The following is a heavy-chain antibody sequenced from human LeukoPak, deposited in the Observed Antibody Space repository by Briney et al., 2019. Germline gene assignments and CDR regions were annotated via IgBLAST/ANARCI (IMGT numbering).Heavy chain of an antibody. Sequence: ASVKVSCKASGYTFTSYAMHWVRQAPGQRLEWMGWINAGNGNTKYSQKSQGRVTITRDTSASTAYMELSSLRSEDTAVYYCARRSYTDIVVVPAAMDEDWFDPWGQGTLVTVSS. D-gene: IGHD2-2*01. CDR2: INAGNGNT. CDR3: ARRSYTDIVVVPAAMDEDWFDP. J-gene: IGHJ5*02. CDR1: GYTFTSYA. V-gene: IGHV1-3*01.